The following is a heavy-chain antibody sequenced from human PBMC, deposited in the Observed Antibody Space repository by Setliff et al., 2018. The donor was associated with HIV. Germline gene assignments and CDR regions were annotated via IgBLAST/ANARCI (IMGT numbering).Heavy chain of an antibody. Sequence: PSVKVSCKAFGFTFSTSAVQWVRQSRGEPLEWIGWVAVGSGASNYAQKFQERVTISTDISTSTAYMELSSLRSEDTALYYCAAGGGSRFSPNAFDIWGRGTVVTVSS. CDR3: AAGGGSRFSPNAFDI. CDR1: GFTFSTSA. CDR2: VAVGSGAS. D-gene: IGHD1-26*01. J-gene: IGHJ3*02. V-gene: IGHV1-58*01.